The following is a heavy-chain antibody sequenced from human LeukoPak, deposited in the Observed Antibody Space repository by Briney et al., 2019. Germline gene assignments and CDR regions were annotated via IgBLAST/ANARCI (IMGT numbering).Heavy chain of an antibody. J-gene: IGHJ4*02. Sequence: SVKVSCKASGGTFSSYAISWVRRAPGQGLEWTGRIIPIFGIANYAQKFQGRVTITADKSTSTAYMELSSLRSEDTAVYYCARAATVTSKTFDYWGQGTLVTVSS. CDR2: IIPIFGIA. CDR1: GGTFSSYA. CDR3: ARAATVTSKTFDY. D-gene: IGHD4-17*01. V-gene: IGHV1-69*04.